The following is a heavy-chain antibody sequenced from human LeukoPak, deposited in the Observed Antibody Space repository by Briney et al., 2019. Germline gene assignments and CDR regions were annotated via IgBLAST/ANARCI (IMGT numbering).Heavy chain of an antibody. Sequence: GGSLRLSCAASGFTFSSYEMNWVREAPGKGREGVSYISSSGSTIFYADSVKGRFTISRDNARNSLYLQMNSLRAEDTAVYYCATVYGSGWYADHWGQGTLVTVSS. D-gene: IGHD6-19*01. CDR1: GFTFSSYE. CDR3: ATVYGSGWYADH. J-gene: IGHJ4*02. CDR2: ISSSGSTI. V-gene: IGHV3-48*03.